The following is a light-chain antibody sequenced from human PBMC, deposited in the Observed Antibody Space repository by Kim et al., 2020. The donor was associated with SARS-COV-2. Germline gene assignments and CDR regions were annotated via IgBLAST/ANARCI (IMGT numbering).Light chain of an antibody. CDR3: QAWDSSNGEGVV. CDR2: QDS. Sequence: SYELTQPPSVSVSPGQTASITCSGDKLGDKYACWYQQKPGQSPVLVIYQDSKRHSGIPERFSGSNSGNTATLTISGTQAMDEADYYCQAWDSSNGEGVVF. J-gene: IGLJ2*01. CDR1: KLGDKY. V-gene: IGLV3-1*01.